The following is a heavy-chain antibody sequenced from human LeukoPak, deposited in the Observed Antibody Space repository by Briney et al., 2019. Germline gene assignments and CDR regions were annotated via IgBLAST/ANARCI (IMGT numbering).Heavy chain of an antibody. CDR2: ISYDGSNK. CDR1: GFTSSSYA. CDR3: ARDAAGSPYCTNGVCYYNWFDP. Sequence: GGSLRLSCAASGFTSSSYAMHWVRQAPGKGLEWVAVISYDGSNKFYADSVKGRFTISRDNSKNTLYLQMNSLRAEDTAVYYCARDAAGSPYCTNGVCYYNWFDPWGQGTLVTVSS. J-gene: IGHJ5*02. V-gene: IGHV3-30-3*01. D-gene: IGHD2-8*01.